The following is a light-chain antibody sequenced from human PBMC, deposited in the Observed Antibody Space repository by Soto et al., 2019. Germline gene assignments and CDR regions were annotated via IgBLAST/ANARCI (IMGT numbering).Light chain of an antibody. Sequence: QSVLTQPPSASGTPGQRVTISCSGSSSNIGRNYVYWCQQFPGTAPKVLIYRNNQRPSGVPGRFSGSKSGTSASLAVGGLRYEDEADYYCVAWDDSLNSWVFGGGTKLTVL. CDR2: RNN. CDR3: VAWDDSLNSWV. J-gene: IGLJ3*02. V-gene: IGLV1-47*01. CDR1: SSNIGRNY.